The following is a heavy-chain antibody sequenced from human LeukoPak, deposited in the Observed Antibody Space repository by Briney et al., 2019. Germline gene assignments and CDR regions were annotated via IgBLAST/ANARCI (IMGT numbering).Heavy chain of an antibody. D-gene: IGHD2-2*01. V-gene: IGHV3-30-3*01. CDR3: AREDIVIVPAPRPYYYYAMDD. Sequence: PGRSLRLSCAASGFTFSSYAMHWVRQAPGKGLEWVAVISYDGSNKYYADSVKGRFTISRDNSKNTLYLQMNSLRAEDTAVYYCAREDIVIVPAPRPYYYYAMDDWGQGTTVTVSS. CDR2: ISYDGSNK. J-gene: IGHJ6*02. CDR1: GFTFSSYA.